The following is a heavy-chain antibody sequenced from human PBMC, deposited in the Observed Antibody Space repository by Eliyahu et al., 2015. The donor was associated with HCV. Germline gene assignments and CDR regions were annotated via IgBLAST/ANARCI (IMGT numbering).Heavy chain of an antibody. CDR2: IPFVSSCS. CDR3: ARGYYTRGIDY. V-gene: IGHV3-21*01. J-gene: IGHJ4*02. D-gene: IGHD3-3*01. CDR1: GFTFSSYS. Sequence: EVQLVESGGGLVKPGGSLRLSCAASGFTFSSYSMNWVRQAPGKGLEWVSLIPFVSSCSYFSYSVKGRFTISRDNAKNSLYLQMNSLRAEDTAVYYCARGYYTRGIDYWGQGTLVTVSS.